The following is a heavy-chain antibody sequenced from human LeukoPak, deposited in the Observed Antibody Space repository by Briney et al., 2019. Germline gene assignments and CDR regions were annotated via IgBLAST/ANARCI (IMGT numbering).Heavy chain of an antibody. CDR1: GGAMSRYY. D-gene: IGHD3-22*01. Sequence: SETLSLTCTVSGGAMSRYYWSWIRQPPGKGLEWIGYIYYSGSTNYNPSLKSRVTISVDTSKNQFSLKLSSVTAADTAVYYCARDRHYDSSGYYSGYFDYWGQGTLVTVSS. V-gene: IGHV4-59*01. CDR2: IYYSGST. CDR3: ARDRHYDSSGYYSGYFDY. J-gene: IGHJ4*02.